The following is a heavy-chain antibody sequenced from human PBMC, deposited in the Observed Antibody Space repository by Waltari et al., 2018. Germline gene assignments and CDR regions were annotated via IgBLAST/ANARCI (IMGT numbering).Heavy chain of an antibody. D-gene: IGHD4-17*01. CDR1: GLPLTSGYY. V-gene: IGHV4-38-2*01. J-gene: IGHJ4*02. CDR2: IYYSGTT. CDR3: ATATTAHFDF. Sequence: QVQLQESGPGLVKPSETLSLTCAVPGLPLTSGYYWHWIRQPPGKGLEWVGTIYYSGTTYYTPSLQSRVSISVDTSKNEFSLTLTSVTAADTAVYYCATATTAHFDFWGQGSLVTVSS.